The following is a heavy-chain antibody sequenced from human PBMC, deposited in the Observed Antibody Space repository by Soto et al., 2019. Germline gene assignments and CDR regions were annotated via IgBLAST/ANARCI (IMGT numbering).Heavy chain of an antibody. J-gene: IGHJ4*02. CDR2: IVVGSGNT. CDR3: AADRGRRSFYDSSGYSLDY. V-gene: IGHV1-58*01. Sequence: AVKVSCKASGFTFTSSAVQGVRQARGQRLEWIGWIVVGSGNTNYAQKFQERVTITRDMSTSTAYMELSSLRSEDTAVYYCAADRGRRSFYDSSGYSLDYWGQGTLVTVSS. CDR1: GFTFTSSA. D-gene: IGHD3-22*01.